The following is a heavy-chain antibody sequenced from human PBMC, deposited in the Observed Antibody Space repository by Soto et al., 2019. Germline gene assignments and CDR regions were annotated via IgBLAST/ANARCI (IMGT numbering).Heavy chain of an antibody. CDR1: GFTFRTYG. CDR2: ISNDGSET. Sequence: GGSLRLSCAASGFTFRTYGMHWVRQAPGQGLEWLAVISNDGSETYYADSVKGRFVISRDNSRNMLFLQMNCLRDEDTAMYYCAKYVDDTGLNVALGPWGQGT. CDR3: AKYVDDTGLNVALGP. D-gene: IGHD1-1*01. J-gene: IGHJ5*02. V-gene: IGHV3-30*18.